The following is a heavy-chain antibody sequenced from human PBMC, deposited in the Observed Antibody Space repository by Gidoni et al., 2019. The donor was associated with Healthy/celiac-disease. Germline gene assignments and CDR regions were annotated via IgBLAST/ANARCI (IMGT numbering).Heavy chain of an antibody. D-gene: IGHD6-19*01. V-gene: IGHV3-20*01. J-gene: IGHJ4*02. CDR1: GFTFDDYG. CDR2: INWNGGST. Sequence: VQLVESGGGVVRPGGSLRLSCAASGFTFDDYGMSWVRQAPGKGLGWVSCINWNGGSTGYADSVKGRFTISRDNAKNSLYLQMNSLRAEDTALYHCARNLAGYSSGWTYFDYWGQGTLVTVSS. CDR3: ARNLAGYSSGWTYFDY.